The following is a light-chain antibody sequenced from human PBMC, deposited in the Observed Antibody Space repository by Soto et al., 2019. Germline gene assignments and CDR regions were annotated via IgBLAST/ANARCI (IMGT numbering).Light chain of an antibody. CDR1: SSNIGNDA. J-gene: IGLJ2*01. V-gene: IGLV1-36*01. CDR2: YDD. CDR3: SAWVDSLNGVV. Sequence: QSVLTQPPSVSEAPRQRVTISCSGSSSNIGNDAINWYRQLPRKAPKLLIYYDDLLPSGVSDRFSGSKSGTSASLAISGLQSEDEADYYCSAWVDSLNGVVFGGVTKLTVL.